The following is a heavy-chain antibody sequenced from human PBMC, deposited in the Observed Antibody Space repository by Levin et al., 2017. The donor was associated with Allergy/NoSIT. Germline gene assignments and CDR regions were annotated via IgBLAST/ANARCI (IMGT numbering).Heavy chain of an antibody. CDR1: GFTFSSFG. D-gene: IGHD1/OR15-1a*01. J-gene: IGHJ6*03. CDR3: ARGAEDRTYHYDYYMDV. CDR2: IWYDGSNK. Sequence: GGFLRLSCAASGFTFSSFGIHWVRQAPGKGLEWVALIWYDGSNKYYADSVKGRFTISRDNPKNTLYLQVNSLRAEDTAVYYCARGAEDRTYHYDYYMDVWGKGTTVTVSS. V-gene: IGHV3-33*01.